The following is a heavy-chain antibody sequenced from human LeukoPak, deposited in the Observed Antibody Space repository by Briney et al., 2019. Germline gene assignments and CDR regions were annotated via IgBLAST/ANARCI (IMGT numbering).Heavy chain of an antibody. CDR2: IYHSGST. CDR1: GGSISSGGYY. CDR3: ARGVGTAAFYDMDV. J-gene: IGHJ6*02. V-gene: IGHV4-30-2*01. Sequence: SETLSLTCAVSGGSISSGGYYWSWIRQPPGKGLEWIGYIYHSGSTYYNPSLKSRVTISVDRSKNQFSLKLSSVTAADTAVYYCARGVGTAAFYDMDVWGQGTTVTVSS. D-gene: IGHD1-1*01.